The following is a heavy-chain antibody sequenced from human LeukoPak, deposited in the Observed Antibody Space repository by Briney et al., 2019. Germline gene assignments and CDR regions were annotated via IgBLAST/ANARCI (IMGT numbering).Heavy chain of an antibody. CDR1: GGSLSSSSYY. V-gene: IGHV4-39*07. D-gene: IGHD6-13*01. CDR2: IYYSGST. Sequence: PSETLSLTCTVSGGSLSSSSYYWGWIRQPPGKGLEWIGSIYYSGSTYYNPSLKSRVTISVDTSKNQFSLKLSSVTAADTAVYYCARGKGIAAAPWANWFDPWGQGTLVTVSS. J-gene: IGHJ5*02. CDR3: ARGKGIAAAPWANWFDP.